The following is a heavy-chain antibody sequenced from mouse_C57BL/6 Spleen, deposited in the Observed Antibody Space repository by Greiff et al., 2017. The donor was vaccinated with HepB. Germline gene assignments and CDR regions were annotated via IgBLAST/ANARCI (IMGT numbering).Heavy chain of an antibody. Sequence: EVQGVESGGGLVKPGGSLKLSCAASGFTFSDYGMHWVRQAPEKGLEWVAYISSGSSTIYYADTVKGRFTISRDNAKNTLFLQMTSLRSEDTAMYYCARDEDRYFDVWGTGTTVTVSS. CDR3: ARDEDRYFDV. CDR2: ISSGSSTI. J-gene: IGHJ1*03. V-gene: IGHV5-17*01. CDR1: GFTFSDYG.